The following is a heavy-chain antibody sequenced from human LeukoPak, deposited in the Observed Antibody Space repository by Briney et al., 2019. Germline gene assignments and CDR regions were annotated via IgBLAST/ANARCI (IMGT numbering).Heavy chain of an antibody. D-gene: IGHD3-22*01. CDR2: ISAYNGNT. CDR3: ARDHPTPHYHDSSGYGMLAFDI. CDR1: GYTFTSYG. Sequence: ASVKVSCKASGYTFTSYGISWVRQAPGQGLEWMGWISAYNGNTNYAQKLQGRVTMTTDTSTSTAYMELRSLRSDDTAVYYCARDHPTPHYHDSSGYGMLAFDIWGQGTMVTVSS. V-gene: IGHV1-18*01. J-gene: IGHJ3*02.